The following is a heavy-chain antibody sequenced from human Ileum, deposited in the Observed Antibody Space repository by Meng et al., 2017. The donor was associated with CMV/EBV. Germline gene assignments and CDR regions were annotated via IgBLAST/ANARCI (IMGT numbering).Heavy chain of an antibody. CDR3: TRDFGGLSL. V-gene: IGHV3-74*03. D-gene: IGHD3-10*01. CDR1: GFTFSSSS. Sequence: EGQLVASGGGLVQPGGSLRLSCAASGFTFSSSSMDWVRQAPGKGLVWVSRINTDGSTTKYADSVKGRFTMSRDNTKDTLYLQMDSLRVEDTAVYYCTRDFGGLSLWGRGTLVTVSS. CDR2: INTDGSTT. J-gene: IGHJ4*02.